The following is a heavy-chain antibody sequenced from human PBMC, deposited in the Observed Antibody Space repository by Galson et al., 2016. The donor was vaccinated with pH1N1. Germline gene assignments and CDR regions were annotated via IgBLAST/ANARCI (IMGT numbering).Heavy chain of an antibody. J-gene: IGHJ3*01. CDR3: ARDNLRGSGSPDASDV. D-gene: IGHD3-10*02. CDR1: GFTFSSYA. Sequence: SLRLSCAASGFTFSSYAMSWVRQAPGKGLEWVSAISGSGGYTYFADSVQGRFTISRDNSENTLYLQMNTLRAEDTAVYYCARDNLRGSGSPDASDVWGQGTMVTVSS. V-gene: IGHV3-23*01. CDR2: ISGSGGYT.